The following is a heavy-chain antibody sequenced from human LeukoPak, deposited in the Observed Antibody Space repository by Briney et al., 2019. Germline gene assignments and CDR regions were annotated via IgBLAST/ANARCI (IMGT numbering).Heavy chain of an antibody. V-gene: IGHV5-51*01. CDR1: GCRFTNYW. CDR2: IYPGDSDT. CDR3: AIHPPKNYDYWSGYYELAY. J-gene: IGHJ4*02. D-gene: IGHD3-3*01. Sequence: GESLKISCKGSGCRFTNYWIGRVRQMPGKGLGWMGIIYPGDSDTIYSPPFRGQVTISADISISTPSLQWCSPRASHSPIFHCAIHPPKNYDYWSGYYELAYGGQGTLVTVS.